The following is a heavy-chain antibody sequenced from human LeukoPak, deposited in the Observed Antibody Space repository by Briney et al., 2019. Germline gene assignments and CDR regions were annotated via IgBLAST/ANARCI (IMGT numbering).Heavy chain of an antibody. Sequence: SETLSLTCTVSGGSISSSSYYWGWIRQPPGKGLEWIGSIYYSGSTYYNPSLKSRVTISEDTSKNQFSLKLSSVTAADTAVYYCARRAGAAAGYYYYMDVWGKGTTVTISS. J-gene: IGHJ6*03. CDR1: GGSISSSSYY. D-gene: IGHD6-13*01. CDR2: IYYSGST. CDR3: ARRAGAAAGYYYYMDV. V-gene: IGHV4-39*01.